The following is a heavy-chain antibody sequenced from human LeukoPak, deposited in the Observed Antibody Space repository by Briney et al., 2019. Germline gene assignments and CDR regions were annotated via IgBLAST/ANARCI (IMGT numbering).Heavy chain of an antibody. Sequence: GGSLRLSCAASGFTFSSYWMHWVRQAPGKGLEWVSAISGSGGSTYYADSVKGRFTISRDNSKNTLYLQMNSLRAEDTAVYYCAKDVERYCSGGSCYGFDYWGQGTLVTVSS. CDR2: ISGSGGST. D-gene: IGHD2-15*01. V-gene: IGHV3-23*01. CDR3: AKDVERYCSGGSCYGFDY. CDR1: GFTFSSYW. J-gene: IGHJ4*02.